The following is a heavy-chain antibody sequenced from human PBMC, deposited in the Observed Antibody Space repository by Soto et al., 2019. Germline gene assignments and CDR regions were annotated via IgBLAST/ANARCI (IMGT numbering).Heavy chain of an antibody. Sequence: SETLSLTCAVYGGSFSGYYWSWIRQPPGKGLEWIGEINHSGSTNYNPSLKSRVTISVDTSKNQFSLKLSSVTAADTAVYYCARGPYTYYDFWSGYYFWGQGTLVTVSS. CDR3: ARGPYTYYDFWSGYYF. D-gene: IGHD3-3*01. V-gene: IGHV4-34*01. CDR2: INHSGST. J-gene: IGHJ4*02. CDR1: GGSFSGYY.